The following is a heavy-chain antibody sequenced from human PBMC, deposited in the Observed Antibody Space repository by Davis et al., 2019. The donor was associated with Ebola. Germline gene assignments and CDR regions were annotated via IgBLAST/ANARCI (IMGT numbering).Heavy chain of an antibody. Sequence: PGGSLRLSCTASGFILSDYYMSWIRQAPGKGLEWISHISPGSITIDYADSVKGRFTISRDNAKNSLSLQMDSLRVEDTAFCYCARGRRRELSFFDSWGQGTLVTVSS. CDR2: ISPGSITI. CDR3: ARGRRRELSFFDS. D-gene: IGHD4-23*01. V-gene: IGHV3-11*01. J-gene: IGHJ4*02. CDR1: GFILSDYY.